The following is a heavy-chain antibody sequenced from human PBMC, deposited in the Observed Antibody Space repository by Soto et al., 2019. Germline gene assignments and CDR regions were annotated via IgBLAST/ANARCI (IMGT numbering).Heavy chain of an antibody. V-gene: IGHV1-69*13. CDR2: IIPIFGTA. D-gene: IGHD4-17*01. J-gene: IGHJ4*02. CDR3: ARAFPGDNEPFDY. CDR1: GGTFSSYA. Sequence: GASVKVSCKASGGTFSSYAISWVRQAPGQGLEWMGGIIPIFGTAKYAQKFQGRVTITADESTSTAYMELSSLRAEDTAVYYCARAFPGDNEPFDYWGQGTLVTVSS.